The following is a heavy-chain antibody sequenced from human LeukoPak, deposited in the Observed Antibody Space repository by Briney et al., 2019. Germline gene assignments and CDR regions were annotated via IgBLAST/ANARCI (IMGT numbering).Heavy chain of an antibody. CDR1: GFTFSSYG. Sequence: GGSLRLSCAASGFTFSSYGMHWVRQAPGKGLEGVAFIRYDGSNKYYADSVKGRFTISRDNSKNTLYLQMNSLRAEDTAVYYCAKGRNYSPGSPYYYYYMDVWGKGTTVTVSS. V-gene: IGHV3-30*02. J-gene: IGHJ6*03. CDR3: AKGRNYSPGSPYYYYYMDV. CDR2: IRYDGSNK. D-gene: IGHD4-11*01.